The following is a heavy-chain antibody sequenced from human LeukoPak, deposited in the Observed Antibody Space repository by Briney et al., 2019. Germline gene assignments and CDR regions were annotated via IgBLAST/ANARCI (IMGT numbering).Heavy chain of an antibody. J-gene: IGHJ5*02. V-gene: IGHV4-34*01. D-gene: IGHD3-16*01. CDR1: GGSFSGYY. CDR2: IYYSGST. CDR3: ARGAVRTAYYDYGRRNWFDP. Sequence: SETLSLTCAVYGGSFSGYYWSWIRQPPGKGLEWIGSIYYSGSTYYNPSLKSRVTISVDTSKNQFSLKLSSVTAADTAVYYCARGAVRTAYYDYGRRNWFDPWGQGTLVTVSS.